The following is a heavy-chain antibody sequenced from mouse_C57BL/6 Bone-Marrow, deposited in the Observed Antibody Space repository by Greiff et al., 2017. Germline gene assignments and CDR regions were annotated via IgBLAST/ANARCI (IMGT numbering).Heavy chain of an antibody. CDR2: IYPGGGYT. CDR3: ARGENYCGRHYFDY. CDR1: GYTFTNYW. J-gene: IGHJ2*01. V-gene: IGHV1-63*01. D-gene: IGHD1-1*01. Sequence: QVQLKQSGAELVRPGTSVKMSCKASGYTFTNYWIGWAKQRPGHGLEWIGDIYPGGGYTNYNEKFKGKATLTADKSSSTAYMQFSSLTSEDSAIYYGARGENYCGRHYFDYWGQGTTLTVSS.